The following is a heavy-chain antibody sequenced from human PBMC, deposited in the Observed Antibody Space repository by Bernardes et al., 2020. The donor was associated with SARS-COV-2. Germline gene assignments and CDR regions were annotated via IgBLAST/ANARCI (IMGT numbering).Heavy chain of an antibody. D-gene: IGHD2-15*01. J-gene: IGHJ6*02. V-gene: IGHV4-59*01. Sequence: SETLSLTCTVSGGSISSYYWSWIRQPPGKGLEWIGYIYYSGSTNYNPSLKSRVTISVDTSKNQFSLKLSSVTAADTAVYYCARAPVVIQWPLYYYYGMDVWAQGTTVTVSS. CDR1: GGSISSYY. CDR2: IYYSGST. CDR3: ARAPVVIQWPLYYYYGMDV.